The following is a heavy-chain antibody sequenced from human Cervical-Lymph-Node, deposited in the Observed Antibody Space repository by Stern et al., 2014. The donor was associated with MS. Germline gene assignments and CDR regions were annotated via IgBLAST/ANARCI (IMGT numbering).Heavy chain of an antibody. J-gene: IGHJ4*02. CDR3: ARDTSSPERSDW. Sequence: EVQLLESGGGVIQPGGSLRLSCTASGGTVSRDYMTWVRQAPGKGREWVSLRTNVGSTFYTDSVKGRFTISRDDSKNTVYLHMTSLRAEDTAMYYCARDTSSPERSDWWGQGTLVTVSS. V-gene: IGHV3-53*01. CDR1: GGTVSRDY. CDR2: RTNVGST. D-gene: IGHD1-1*01.